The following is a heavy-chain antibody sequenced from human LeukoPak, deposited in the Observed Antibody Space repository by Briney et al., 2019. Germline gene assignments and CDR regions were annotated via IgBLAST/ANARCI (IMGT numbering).Heavy chain of an antibody. V-gene: IGHV3-11*01. Sequence: GGSLRLSCAASGFTFSDYYMSWIRQAPGKGLEWLSYISPSGTTIFYTGSVKGRFTISRDNAKNSLYLLMNSLRAEDTALYYCARVSALTYNFWSGSFDSWGQGSLLAVSS. CDR1: GFTFSDYY. J-gene: IGHJ4*02. D-gene: IGHD3-3*01. CDR2: ISPSGTTI. CDR3: ARVSALTYNFWSGSFDS.